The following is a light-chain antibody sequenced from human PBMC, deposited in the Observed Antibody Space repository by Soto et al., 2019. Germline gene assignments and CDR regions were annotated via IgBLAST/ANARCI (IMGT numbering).Light chain of an antibody. CDR2: GAS. V-gene: IGKV3D-20*02. CDR1: QTVSRS. Sequence: EIVLTQSPGTLSLSPGERATLCCRASQTVSRSALAWYQQKPGQAPRLLIYGASTRATGIPARFSGSGSGTEFTLTISSLQSEDFAVYYCQQRSNWPPITFGQGTRLEIK. J-gene: IGKJ5*01. CDR3: QQRSNWPPIT.